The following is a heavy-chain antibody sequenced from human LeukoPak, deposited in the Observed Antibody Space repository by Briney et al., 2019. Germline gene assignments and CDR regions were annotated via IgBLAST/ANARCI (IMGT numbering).Heavy chain of an antibody. J-gene: IGHJ4*02. CDR3: AREMRPATTTLVAY. V-gene: IGHV1-2*02. CDR1: GYVFTGYW. Sequence: ASVKVSCKASGYVFTGYWIHWVRQAPGQGLEWMGFINANSGNTNYAQKFQGRVTMTRDTSITTAYMELSSLTADDTGVYYCAREMRPATTTLVAYWGQGTQVTVSS. D-gene: IGHD1-1*01. CDR2: INANSGNT.